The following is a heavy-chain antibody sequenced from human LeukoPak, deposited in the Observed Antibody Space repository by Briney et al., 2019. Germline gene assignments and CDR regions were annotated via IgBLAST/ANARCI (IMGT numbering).Heavy chain of an antibody. D-gene: IGHD6-19*01. CDR2: IYHSGST. CDR1: GGSISSSNW. J-gene: IGHJ4*02. Sequence: PSETLSLTCAVSGGSISSSNWRSWVRQPPGKGLEWIGEIYHSGSTNYNPSLKSRVTISVDKSKNQFSLKLSSVTAADTAVYYCARVSSGWQYYFDYWGQGTLVTVSS. V-gene: IGHV4-4*02. CDR3: ARVSSGWQYYFDY.